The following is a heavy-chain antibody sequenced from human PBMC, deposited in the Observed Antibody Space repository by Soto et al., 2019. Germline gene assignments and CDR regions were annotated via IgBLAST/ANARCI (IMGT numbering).Heavy chain of an antibody. CDR3: ARQSELLRYFDFSHYYYYGMDV. D-gene: IGHD3-9*01. Sequence: GESLKISCKGSGYSFTSYWIGWVRQMPGKGLEWMGIIYPGDSVTRYSPSFQGQVTISADKSISTAYLQWSSLKASDTAMYYCARQSELLRYFDFSHYYYYGMDVWGQGTTVTVSS. V-gene: IGHV5-51*01. CDR1: GYSFTSYW. J-gene: IGHJ6*02. CDR2: IYPGDSVT.